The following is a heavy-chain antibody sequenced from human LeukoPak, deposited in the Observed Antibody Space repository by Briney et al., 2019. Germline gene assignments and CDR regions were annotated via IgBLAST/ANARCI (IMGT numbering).Heavy chain of an antibody. Sequence: PSETLSLTCTVSGGSISNFYWSWIRQPPGEGLEWIGYLYNSGNTNYNPSLESRVTISVDTSKNQFSLKLSSVTPADTAVYYCARYNWNYTPANWFDPWGQGTLVTVSS. D-gene: IGHD1-7*01. J-gene: IGHJ5*02. CDR1: GGSISNFY. V-gene: IGHV4-59*01. CDR2: LYNSGNT. CDR3: ARYNWNYTPANWFDP.